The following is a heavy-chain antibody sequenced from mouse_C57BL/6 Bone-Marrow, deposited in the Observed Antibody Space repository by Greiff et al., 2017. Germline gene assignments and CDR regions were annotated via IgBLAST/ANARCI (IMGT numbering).Heavy chain of an antibody. CDR2: INSGGGST. D-gene: IGHD2-1*01. CDR1: EYEFPSHD. Sequence: DVKLVESGGGLVQPGASLKLSCESNEYEFPSHDMSWVRKTPEKGLELVAAINSGGGSTYYPDTMERRFIISRDNTKKTLYLQMSSLRSEDTALYYCARHGNYYWYFDVWGTGTTVTVAS. CDR3: ARHGNYYWYFDV. J-gene: IGHJ1*03. V-gene: IGHV5-2*01.